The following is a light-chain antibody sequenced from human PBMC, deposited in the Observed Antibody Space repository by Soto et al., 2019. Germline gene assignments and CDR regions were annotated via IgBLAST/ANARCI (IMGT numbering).Light chain of an antibody. V-gene: IGKV3D-15*01. CDR3: QQYNNWSQT. CDR1: QSVSSN. J-gene: IGKJ2*01. CDR2: GAS. Sequence: EIVMTQSPATLSVSPGERATLSCRASQSVSSNLAWYQQKPGQAPRLLIYGASTRATGIPARFSGSGSGTEFTLTISSLQSEDFAVYHCQQYNNWSQTFGQGTKLEIK.